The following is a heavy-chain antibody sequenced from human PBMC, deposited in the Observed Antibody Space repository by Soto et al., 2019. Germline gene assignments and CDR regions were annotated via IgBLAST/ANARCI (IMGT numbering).Heavy chain of an antibody. D-gene: IGHD3-22*01. CDR2: ITPYNGHT. J-gene: IGHJ4*02. Sequence: QVLLVQSGGEVKKPGVSMTVSCQTSGYTFTSYGISWVRQVPGQGLEWMGWITPYNGHTNYAQNVQDRITLTADKDTGTAYMELRSLRSDETAVYFCARDRDSSGSYPGPDLDYWGQGTQLSVSS. CDR3: ARDRDSSGSYPGPDLDY. V-gene: IGHV1-18*04. CDR1: GYTFTSYG.